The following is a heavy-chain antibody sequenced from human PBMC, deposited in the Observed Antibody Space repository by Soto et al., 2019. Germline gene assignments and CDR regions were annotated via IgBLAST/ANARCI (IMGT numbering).Heavy chain of an antibody. CDR1: GGSISSSRYY. Sequence: QLRLQESGPGLVKPSETLSLTCNVFGGSISSSRYYWGWVRQPPGKGLEWIGSFYSGGNTYYNASLKSRVSISVDTSKKQFSLNLTPVTAADTAMYFCTRHTGSGSHFHYWGQGTLVTVSS. CDR2: FYSGGNT. CDR3: TRHTGSGSHFHY. V-gene: IGHV4-39*01. J-gene: IGHJ4*02. D-gene: IGHD3-10*01.